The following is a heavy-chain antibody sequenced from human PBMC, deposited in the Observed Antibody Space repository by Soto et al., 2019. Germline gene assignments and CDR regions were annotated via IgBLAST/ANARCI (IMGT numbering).Heavy chain of an antibody. D-gene: IGHD3-10*01. Sequence: GXSVKVSFKASCYTFIIYGINWVRQAPGQGLEWMGWTRPNNGNTKYAQNLQGRVTMTTDTSTSTAYMELRSLRPDDTAVYYCVRDLDGSGSYYTDYWGQGTLVTVSS. CDR3: VRDLDGSGSYYTDY. CDR2: TRPNNGNT. V-gene: IGHV1-18*01. J-gene: IGHJ4*02. CDR1: CYTFIIYG.